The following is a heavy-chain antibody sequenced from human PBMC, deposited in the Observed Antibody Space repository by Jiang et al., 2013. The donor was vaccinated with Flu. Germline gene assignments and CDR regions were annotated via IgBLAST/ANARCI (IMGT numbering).Heavy chain of an antibody. CDR1: GGSISSSSYY. Sequence: GSGLVKPSETLSLTCTVSGGSISSSSYYWGWIRQPPGKGLEWIGSIYYSGSTYYNPSLKSRVSISVDTSKNQFSLKLSSVTAADTAVYYCAKTSHCSSTSCYRYYFDYWGQGPWSPSPQ. CDR3: AKTSHCSSTSCYRYYFDY. J-gene: IGHJ4*02. CDR2: IYYSGST. D-gene: IGHD2-2*01. V-gene: IGHV4-39*01.